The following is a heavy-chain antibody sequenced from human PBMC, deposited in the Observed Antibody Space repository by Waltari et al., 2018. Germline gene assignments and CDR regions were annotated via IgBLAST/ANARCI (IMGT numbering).Heavy chain of an antibody. J-gene: IGHJ4*02. V-gene: IGHV4-39*07. CDR2: IYYSGRT. CDR3: ARWPYDYIWGSYRQDDY. Sequence: QLQLQESGPGLVKPSETLSLTCTVSGGSISSSSYYWGWIRQPPGKGLEWIGSIYYSGRTYYNPSLKSRVTISVDTSKNQFSLKLSSVTAADTAVYYCARWPYDYIWGSYRQDDYWGQGTLVTVSS. D-gene: IGHD3-16*02. CDR1: GGSISSSSYY.